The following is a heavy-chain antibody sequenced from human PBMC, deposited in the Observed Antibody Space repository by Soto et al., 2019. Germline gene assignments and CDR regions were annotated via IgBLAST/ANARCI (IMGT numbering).Heavy chain of an antibody. V-gene: IGHV1-18*01. CDR2: ISSYNGDT. D-gene: IGHD5-12*01. CDR3: AREGVAPYYYYGMDV. J-gene: IGHJ6*02. CDR1: GYTFTRSG. Sequence: GASVKVSCKASGYTFTRSGISWVRQAPGQGPEGMGWISSYNGDTNYAQTFQGRVTMTTDTSTSTAYMELTSLRSDDTAVYYCAREGVAPYYYYGMDVWGQGTPVTVSS.